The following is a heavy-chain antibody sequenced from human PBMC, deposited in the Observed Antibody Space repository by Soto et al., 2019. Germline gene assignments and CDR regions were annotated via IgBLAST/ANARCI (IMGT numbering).Heavy chain of an antibody. J-gene: IGHJ4*02. CDR3: SRWSYLDY. Sequence: GSLRLSCAASGFSFGSYALSWVRQAPGKGLEWVSTISGSYGKTFYADSVTGRFSISRDTSQSTLSLQMNSLRADDTAMYYCSRWSYLDYWGQGTRVTVSS. CDR2: ISGSYGKT. V-gene: IGHV3-23*01. D-gene: IGHD3-3*01. CDR1: GFSFGSYA.